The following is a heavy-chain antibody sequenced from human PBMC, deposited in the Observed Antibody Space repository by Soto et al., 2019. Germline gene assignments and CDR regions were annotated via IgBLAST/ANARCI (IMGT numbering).Heavy chain of an antibody. CDR3: ARVRPDYYDSSGYFDY. J-gene: IGHJ4*02. Sequence: PSNTLSLTCTVSGGSISSGDYYWSWIRQPPGKGLEWIGYIYYSGSTYYNPSLKSRVTISVDTSKNQFSLKLSSVTAADTAVYYCARVRPDYYDSSGYFDYWGQGTLVTVSS. V-gene: IGHV4-30-4*02. CDR2: IYYSGST. D-gene: IGHD3-22*01. CDR1: GGSISSGDYY.